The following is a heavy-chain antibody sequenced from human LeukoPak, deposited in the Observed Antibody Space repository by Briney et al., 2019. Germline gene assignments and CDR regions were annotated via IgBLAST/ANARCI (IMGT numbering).Heavy chain of an antibody. CDR2: ISGSGGST. V-gene: IGHV3-23*01. D-gene: IGHD3-16*02. CDR3: AKPGFSDYVWGSYRLYYFDY. Sequence: GGSLRLSXAASGFTFSSYAMSWVRPAPGKGLEWVSAISGSGGSTYYADSVKGRFTISRDNSKNTLYLQMNNLRAEDTAVYYCAKPGFSDYVWGSYRLYYFDYWGQGTLVTVSS. J-gene: IGHJ4*02. CDR1: GFTFSSYA.